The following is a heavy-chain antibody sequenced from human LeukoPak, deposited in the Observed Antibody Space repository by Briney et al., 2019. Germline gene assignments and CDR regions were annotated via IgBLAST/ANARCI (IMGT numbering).Heavy chain of an antibody. CDR2: VSHDGINK. CDR3: AKDGNYYGSRSYPPADY. Sequence: GGSVRLSCAASGFTFSKYDIHWVRQAPGKGLEWVAVVSHDGINKYYADSVKGRFTISRDNSKNTLYLQMNSLRGEDTAVYYCAKDGNYYGSRSYPPADYWGEGTVVPVSS. D-gene: IGHD3-10*01. CDR1: GFTFSKYD. V-gene: IGHV3-30*18. J-gene: IGHJ4*01.